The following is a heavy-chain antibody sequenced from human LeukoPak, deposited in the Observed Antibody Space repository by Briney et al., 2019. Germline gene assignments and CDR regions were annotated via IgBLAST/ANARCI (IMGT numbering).Heavy chain of an antibody. V-gene: IGHV3-30*02. Sequence: GGSLRLSCEGSGFTFSTSDMNWVRQAPGKGLEWVAFIRYDGSNKYYADSVKGRFTISRDNSKNTLYLQMNSLRAEDTAVYYCAKSIYKYSSSWFPPDYWGQGTLVTVSS. J-gene: IGHJ4*02. D-gene: IGHD6-13*01. CDR2: IRYDGSNK. CDR3: AKSIYKYSSSWFPPDY. CDR1: GFTFSTSD.